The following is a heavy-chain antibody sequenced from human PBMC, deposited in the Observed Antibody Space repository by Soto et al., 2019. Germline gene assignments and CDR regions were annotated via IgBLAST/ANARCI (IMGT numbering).Heavy chain of an antibody. CDR1: GYSFTSYW. CDR2: IDPSDSYT. V-gene: IGHV5-10-1*01. CDR3: GSLQAAAGDNDLTFDY. D-gene: IGHD6-13*01. Sequence: EVQLVQSGAEVKKPGESLRISCKGSGYSFTSYWISWVRQMPGKGLEWMGRIDPSDSYTNYSPSFQGHVTISADKSISTAYLQWSSLKASDTAMYYCGSLQAAAGDNDLTFDYWGQGTLVTVSS. J-gene: IGHJ4*02.